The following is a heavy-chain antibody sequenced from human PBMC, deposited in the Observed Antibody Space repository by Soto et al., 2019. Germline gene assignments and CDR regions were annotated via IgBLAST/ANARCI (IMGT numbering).Heavy chain of an antibody. V-gene: IGHV3-66*01. CDR1: GFTVRRNY. CDR2: IYTGGDT. Sequence: GSLRLSCAASGFTVRRNYMSWVRQAPGKGLEWVSVIYTGGDTYYADSVTGRFTISRDNSKNTLSLQMNSLRVEDTAVYYCASGATEATDNWGQGTQVTVSS. D-gene: IGHD5-12*01. J-gene: IGHJ4*02. CDR3: ASGATEATDN.